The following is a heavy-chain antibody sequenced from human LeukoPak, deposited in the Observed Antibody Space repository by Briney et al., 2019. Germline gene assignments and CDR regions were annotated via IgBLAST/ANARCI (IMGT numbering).Heavy chain of an antibody. CDR1: GGSISSYY. Sequence: SETLSLTCTVSGGSISSYYWSWIRHPPGKGLEWIGYIYYSGSTNYNPSPKSRVTISVDTSKNNFPLNLTPVTPADQAVDSCGREVQWLRYFDYWGQGTLVTVSS. CDR3: GREVQWLRYFDY. J-gene: IGHJ4*02. D-gene: IGHD5-12*01. V-gene: IGHV4-59*12. CDR2: IYYSGST.